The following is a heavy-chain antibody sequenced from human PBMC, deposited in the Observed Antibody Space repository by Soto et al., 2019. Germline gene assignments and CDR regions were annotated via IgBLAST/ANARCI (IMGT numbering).Heavy chain of an antibody. D-gene: IGHD3-10*01. CDR3: ARDRPVKARSGSLSS. V-gene: IGHV3-30*03. CDR2: ISYDGSNK. CDR1: GFIFSNYG. J-gene: IGHJ5*02. Sequence: QVQLVESGGGVVQPGRSLRLSCAASGFIFSNYGMHWVRQAPGKGREWVAVISYDGSNKYYTDSVKGRFTISRDNSKNTLYLQMNSLRADDTAVFYCARDRPVKARSGSLSSWGQGTLVTVSS.